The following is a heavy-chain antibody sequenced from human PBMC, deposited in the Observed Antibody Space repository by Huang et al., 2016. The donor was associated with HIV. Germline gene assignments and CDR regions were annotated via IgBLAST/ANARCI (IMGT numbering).Heavy chain of an antibody. Sequence: VESGGRLVQPGGSIRLSCVGSTFTFGAYWMSWVRQSPGKGREWVANIKQDESEKDYVESVKGRFNISRDNAKKVLFLEMNNVRVEDTATYYCATKTAAMDIWGQGTTVTVS. V-gene: IGHV3-7*01. D-gene: IGHD1-7*01. CDR1: TFTFGAYW. CDR2: IKQDESEK. J-gene: IGHJ6*02. CDR3: ATKTAAMDI.